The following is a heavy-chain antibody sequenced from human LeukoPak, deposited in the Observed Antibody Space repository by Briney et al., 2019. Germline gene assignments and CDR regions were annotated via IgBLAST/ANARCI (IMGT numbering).Heavy chain of an antibody. Sequence: GGSLRLSCAASGFTFSSYEMNWVRQAPGKWLVWVSRINSDGSSTSYADSVKGRFTISRDNAKNTLYLQMNSLRAEDTAVYYCAIIPYDSSGYDYWGQGTLVTVSS. CDR3: AIIPYDSSGYDY. CDR1: GFTFSSYE. D-gene: IGHD3-22*01. CDR2: INSDGSST. V-gene: IGHV3-74*01. J-gene: IGHJ4*02.